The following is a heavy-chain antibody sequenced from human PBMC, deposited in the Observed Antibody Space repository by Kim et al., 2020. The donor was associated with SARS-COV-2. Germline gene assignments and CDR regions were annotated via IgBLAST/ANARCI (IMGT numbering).Heavy chain of an antibody. CDR1: DGSISRYY. CDR2: IYYNGRP. Sequence: SETLSLTCTVSDGSISRYYWSWIRQTPGKGLEWIGYIYYNGRPNYNPSLKGRVTISVDLSKTQISLKVTSVTAADTAVYYCARDRGGGYCSGDLCYRQSYFDSWGQGTLVTVSA. D-gene: IGHD2-15*01. J-gene: IGHJ4*02. V-gene: IGHV4-59*01. CDR3: ARDRGGGYCSGDLCYRQSYFDS.